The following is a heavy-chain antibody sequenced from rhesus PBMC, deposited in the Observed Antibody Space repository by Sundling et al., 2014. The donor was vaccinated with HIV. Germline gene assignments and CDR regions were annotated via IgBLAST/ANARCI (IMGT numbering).Heavy chain of an antibody. CDR2: ISYTGGST. Sequence: EVQLVESGGGLAKPGGSLRLSCAASGFSFSDYYMHWVRQAPGKGLEWVSGISYTGGSTYYADSVKGRFTISRENAKNTLYLQMDSLRAEDTAVYYCARIYSGSYYSFHYGLDSWGQGVVVTVSS. J-gene: IGHJ6*01. CDR1: GFSFSDYY. D-gene: IGHD3-16*01. V-gene: IGHV3-59*01. CDR3: ARIYSGSYYSFHYGLDS.